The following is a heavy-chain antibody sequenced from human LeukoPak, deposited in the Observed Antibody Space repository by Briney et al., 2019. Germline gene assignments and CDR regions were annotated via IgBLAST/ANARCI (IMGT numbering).Heavy chain of an antibody. CDR3: ARDITYYDILTGYYKSANYYYYGMDV. V-gene: IGHV3-23*01. CDR1: GFSFSDYY. CDR2: ISGGGGST. Sequence: GGSLRLSCAASGFSFSDYYMSWIRQAPGKGLEWVSVISGGGGSTYYAGSVKGRFTISRDRSKNTLYLQMNSLRADDTAVYYCARDITYYDILTGYYKSANYYYYGMDVWGQGTTVTVSS. J-gene: IGHJ6*02. D-gene: IGHD3-9*01.